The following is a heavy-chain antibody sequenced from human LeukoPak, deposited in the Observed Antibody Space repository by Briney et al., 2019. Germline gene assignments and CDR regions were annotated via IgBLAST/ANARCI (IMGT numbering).Heavy chain of an antibody. CDR2: IATSSTYT. Sequence: GGSLRLSCSVSGFTFNIYAMNWVRQAPGKGLEWDSSIATSSTYTFYADSVKGRFTISRDNAKNSLYLQMNSLRAEDTAVYYCARAPYSGSYGDSYYYYMDVWGKGTTVTISS. CDR3: ARAPYSGSYGDSYYYYMDV. D-gene: IGHD1-26*01. V-gene: IGHV3-21*01. CDR1: GFTFNIYA. J-gene: IGHJ6*03.